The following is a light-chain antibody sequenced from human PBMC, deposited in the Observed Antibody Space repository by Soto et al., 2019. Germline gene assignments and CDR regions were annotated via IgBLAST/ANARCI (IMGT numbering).Light chain of an antibody. CDR2: EVN. CDR1: SSDVGCYNL. V-gene: IGLV2-23*02. J-gene: IGLJ2*01. CDR3: CSYAGSSTLV. Sequence: QSVLTQPASVSGSPGQSITISCTGTSSDVGCYNLVSWYQQYPGKAPKLMIYEVNKRPSGVSNRFSGSKSGNTASLTISGLQAEDEADYYCCSYAGSSTLVFGGGTKLTVL.